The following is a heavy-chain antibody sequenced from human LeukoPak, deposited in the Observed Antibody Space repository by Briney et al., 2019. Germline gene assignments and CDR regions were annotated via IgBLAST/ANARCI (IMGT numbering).Heavy chain of an antibody. CDR2: VYHSGGA. CDR1: GASIASHSW. J-gene: IGHJ4*01. Sequence: SETLSLTCAVSGASIASHSWWSWVRQPPGKGLEWIGEVYHSGGANYKPSLKSRVTISVDTSRNHFSLKLTSVTAADTAAYFCAYNRNFALDNWGQGTLVTVSS. D-gene: IGHD1-14*01. CDR3: AYNRNFALDN. V-gene: IGHV4/OR15-8*01.